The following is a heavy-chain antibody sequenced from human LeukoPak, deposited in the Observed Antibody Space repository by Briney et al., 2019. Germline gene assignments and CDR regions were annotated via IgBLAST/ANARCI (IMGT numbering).Heavy chain of an antibody. CDR1: GFTFSTYT. Sequence: PGGSLRLSCAASGFTFSTYTIHWVRQVPGKGLMWVSRINNDGRDTTYADSVKGRFTISRDNAKDTLYLQMNSLRAEDTAVYYCARGVGATLLSWYFDLWGRGTLVTVSS. V-gene: IGHV3-74*01. J-gene: IGHJ2*01. D-gene: IGHD1-26*01. CDR3: ARGVGATLLSWYFDL. CDR2: INNDGRDT.